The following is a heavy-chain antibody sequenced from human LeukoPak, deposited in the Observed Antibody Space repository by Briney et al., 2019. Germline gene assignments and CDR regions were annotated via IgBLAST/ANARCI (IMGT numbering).Heavy chain of an antibody. CDR1: GASISSSTDY. Sequence: SETLFLTCTVSGASISSSTDYWGWIRQPPVKGLEWIANIYYSGSTYYNPSLKSRVTISVDTSMNQFSLKLSSVTAADTAVYYCAGLIRPGWFDPWGQGTLVTVSS. CDR3: AGLIRPGWFDP. J-gene: IGHJ5*02. CDR2: IYYSGST. D-gene: IGHD1-14*01. V-gene: IGHV4-39*01.